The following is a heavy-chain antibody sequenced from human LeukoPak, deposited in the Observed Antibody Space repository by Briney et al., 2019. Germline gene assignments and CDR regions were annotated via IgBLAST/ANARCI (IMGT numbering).Heavy chain of an antibody. CDR3: ARDGAQLLAFDI. D-gene: IGHD2-2*01. CDR1: GFTFSSYA. CDR2: ISSNGGST. V-gene: IGHV3-64*01. Sequence: GGSLRLSCAASGFTFSSYAMHWVRQAPGKGLEYVSAISSNGGSTYYANSVKGRFTISRDNSKNTLYLQMGSLRAEDMAVYYCARDGAQLLAFDIWGQGTMVTVSS. J-gene: IGHJ3*02.